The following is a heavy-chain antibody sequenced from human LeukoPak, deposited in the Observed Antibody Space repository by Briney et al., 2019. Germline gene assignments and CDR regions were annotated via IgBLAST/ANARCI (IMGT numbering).Heavy chain of an antibody. J-gene: IGHJ4*02. Sequence: GQSLKISCKASGYSFTTYWIGWVRQMPGKGLEWMGIIYPGDSDTRYSPSFRGQVTMSADKSTTTAYQQWSSLRASDTAIYYCARRGIRDGYNYADYWGQGTLVTVSS. CDR2: IYPGDSDT. D-gene: IGHD5-24*01. CDR3: ARRGIRDGYNYADY. CDR1: GYSFTTYW. V-gene: IGHV5-51*01.